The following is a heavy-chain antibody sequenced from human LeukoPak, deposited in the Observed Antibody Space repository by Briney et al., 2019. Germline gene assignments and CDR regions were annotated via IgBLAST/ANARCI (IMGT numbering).Heavy chain of an antibody. Sequence: GSLRLSCAASGFTISSYVFHWVRQAPGKGLEWVAVVSSDGSSKTYADSVKGRFTISRDNSRNTLYLQMNSLRADDTSVYYCAGRIVVPTAGFHDAFDVWGQGTMVTVSS. V-gene: IGHV3-30-3*01. CDR1: GFTISSYV. CDR2: VSSDGSSK. J-gene: IGHJ3*01. CDR3: AGRIVVPTAGFHDAFDV. D-gene: IGHD2-2*01.